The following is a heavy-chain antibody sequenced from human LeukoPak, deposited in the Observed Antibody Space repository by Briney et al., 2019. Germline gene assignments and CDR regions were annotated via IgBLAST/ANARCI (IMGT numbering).Heavy chain of an antibody. CDR1: GGSISSYY. CDR3: ARHRNRGVTTTRWFDP. Sequence: PSETLSLTCSVSGGSISSYYWSWIRQPAGKGLEWIGRIYTSGSTNYNPSLKSRVTMSVDTSKNQFSLKLSSVTAADTAVYYCARHRNRGVTTTRWFDPWGQGTLVTVSS. D-gene: IGHD3-10*01. V-gene: IGHV4-4*07. CDR2: IYTSGST. J-gene: IGHJ5*02.